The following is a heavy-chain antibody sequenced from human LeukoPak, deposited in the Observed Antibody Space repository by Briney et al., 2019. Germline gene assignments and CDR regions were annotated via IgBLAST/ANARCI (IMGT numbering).Heavy chain of an antibody. Sequence: SSETLSLTCTVSGGSISSYYWSWIRQPPGKGLEWIGYIYYSGSTNYNPSLKSRVTISVDTSKNQFSLKLSSVTAADTAVYYCARAMGGAGTVTDYWGQGTLVTASS. V-gene: IGHV4-59*01. CDR2: IYYSGST. CDR1: GGSISSYY. J-gene: IGHJ4*02. CDR3: ARAMGGAGTVTDY. D-gene: IGHD6-13*01.